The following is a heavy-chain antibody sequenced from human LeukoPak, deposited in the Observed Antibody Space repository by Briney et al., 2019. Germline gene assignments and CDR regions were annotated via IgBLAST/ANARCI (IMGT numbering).Heavy chain of an antibody. CDR1: GFTFDDYA. J-gene: IGHJ4*02. Sequence: GGSLRLSCATSGFTFDDYAMHWVRQAPGKGLEWVSGISWNSNTIVYADSVKGRFSISRDNAKNSLYLQMNSLRVEDTAVYYCATEGPDCGGDCYSLDYWGQGTLVTVSS. CDR3: ATEGPDCGGDCYSLDY. CDR2: ISWNSNTI. D-gene: IGHD2-21*01. V-gene: IGHV3-9*01.